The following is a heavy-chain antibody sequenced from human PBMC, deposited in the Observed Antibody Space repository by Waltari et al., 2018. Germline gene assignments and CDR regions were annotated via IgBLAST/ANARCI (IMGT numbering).Heavy chain of an antibody. D-gene: IGHD3-10*01. CDR3: ARVGTGSGIPAHAFDI. Sequence: QVQLVQSGAEVKKPGASVKVSCKASGYTFTGYYMHWVRQAPGQGLEWMGRINPNSGGTNYAQKFQGRVTMTRDTSISTAYMELSRLRSDDTAVYYCARVGTGSGIPAHAFDIWGQGTMVTVSS. CDR1: GYTFTGYY. J-gene: IGHJ3*02. V-gene: IGHV1-2*06. CDR2: INPNSGGT.